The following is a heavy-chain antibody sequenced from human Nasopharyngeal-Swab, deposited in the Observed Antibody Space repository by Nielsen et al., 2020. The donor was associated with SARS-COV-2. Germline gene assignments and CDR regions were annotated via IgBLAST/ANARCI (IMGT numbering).Heavy chain of an antibody. Sequence: WIRQPPGKGLEWVAVISYDGSNKYYADSVKGRFTISRDNSKNTLYLQMNSLRAEDMAVYYCAKDLGVGYYDSSGYYSDAFDIWGQGTMVTVSS. J-gene: IGHJ3*02. CDR2: ISYDGSNK. V-gene: IGHV3-30*18. D-gene: IGHD3-22*01. CDR3: AKDLGVGYYDSSGYYSDAFDI.